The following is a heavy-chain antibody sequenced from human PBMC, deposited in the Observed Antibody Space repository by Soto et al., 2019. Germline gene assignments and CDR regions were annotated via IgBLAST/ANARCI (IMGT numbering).Heavy chain of an antibody. CDR2: INAGNGNT. Sequence: QVQLVQSGAEEKKPGASVKVSCKASGYTFTSHAMHWVRQAPGQRLEGMGWINAGNGNTKYSQKFQGRVTITTDTAASTAYMGLSRLRSEDTAVYYCARDGIAAAGTSWFDPWGQGTLVTVSS. CDR3: ARDGIAAAGTSWFDP. J-gene: IGHJ5*02. V-gene: IGHV1-3*05. CDR1: GYTFTSHA. D-gene: IGHD6-13*01.